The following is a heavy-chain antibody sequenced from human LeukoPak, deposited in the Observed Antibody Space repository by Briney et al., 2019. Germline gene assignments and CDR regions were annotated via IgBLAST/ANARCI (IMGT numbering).Heavy chain of an antibody. CDR1: GGTFSSYA. CDR3: ARADYDSSGYYPKSGGFDY. V-gene: IGHV1-69*13. Sequence: ASVKASCKASGGTFSSYAISWVRQAPGQGLEWMGGIIPIFGTANYAQKFQGRVTITADESTSTAYMELSSLRSEDTAVYYCARADYDSSGYYPKSGGFDYWGQGTLVTVSS. D-gene: IGHD3-22*01. J-gene: IGHJ4*02. CDR2: IIPIFGTA.